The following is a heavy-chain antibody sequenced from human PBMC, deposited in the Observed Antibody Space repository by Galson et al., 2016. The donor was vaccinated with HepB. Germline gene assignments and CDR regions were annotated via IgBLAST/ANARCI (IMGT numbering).Heavy chain of an antibody. CDR2: MNPNSANT. V-gene: IGHV1-8*01. CDR3: ARGPYDVLTGYHYALEV. CDR1: GGTFSNYA. J-gene: IGHJ6*02. Sequence: SVKVSCKASGGTFSNYAISWVRQAPGQGLEWMGWMNPNSANTGYAQRFQGRVTMTRNNSISTAYMELRSLRSDDTAIYYCARGPYDVLTGYHYALEVWGQGTTVIVSS. D-gene: IGHD3-9*01.